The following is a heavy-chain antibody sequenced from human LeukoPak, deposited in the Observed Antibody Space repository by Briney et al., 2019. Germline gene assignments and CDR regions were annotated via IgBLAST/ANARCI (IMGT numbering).Heavy chain of an antibody. J-gene: IGHJ3*02. CDR2: INHSGGT. V-gene: IGHV4-34*01. Sequence: SETLSLTCAVYGGSFSGYYWSWIRQPPGKGQEWIGEINHSGGTNYNPSLKSRVTISVDTSKNQFSLKLSSVTAADTAVYYCARRPSRYCSSTSCYVAAFDIWGQGTMVTVSS. CDR1: GGSFSGYY. CDR3: ARRPSRYCSSTSCYVAAFDI. D-gene: IGHD2-2*01.